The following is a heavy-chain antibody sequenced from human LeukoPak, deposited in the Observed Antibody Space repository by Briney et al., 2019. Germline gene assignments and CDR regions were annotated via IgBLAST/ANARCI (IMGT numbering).Heavy chain of an antibody. J-gene: IGHJ4*02. Sequence: GSLRLSCAASGFTFSSYGMHWVRQAPGKGLEWVAVISYDGGNKYYADSVKGRFTISRDNSKNTLYLQMNSLRAEDTAVYYCAKGIAVAALGDYFDYWGQGTLVTVSS. CDR2: ISYDGGNK. CDR3: AKGIAVAALGDYFDY. D-gene: IGHD6-19*01. CDR1: GFTFSSYG. V-gene: IGHV3-30*18.